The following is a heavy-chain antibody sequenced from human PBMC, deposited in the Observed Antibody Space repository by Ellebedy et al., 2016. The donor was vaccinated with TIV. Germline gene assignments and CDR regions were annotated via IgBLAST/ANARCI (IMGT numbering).Heavy chain of an antibody. Sequence: AASVKVSCKASGYTFTGYYMHWVRQAPGQGLECMGWINPNSGGTNYAQKFQGRVTMTRDTSISTAYMELSRLRSDDTAVYYCEREGEVVVAATGAFDIWGQGTMVTVSS. J-gene: IGHJ3*02. V-gene: IGHV1-2*02. CDR3: EREGEVVVAATGAFDI. CDR1: GYTFTGYY. CDR2: INPNSGGT. D-gene: IGHD2-15*01.